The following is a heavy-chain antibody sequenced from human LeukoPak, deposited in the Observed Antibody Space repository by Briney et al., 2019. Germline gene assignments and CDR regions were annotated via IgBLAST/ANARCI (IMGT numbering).Heavy chain of an antibody. V-gene: IGHV3-30*02. CDR2: IRYAGSNK. Sequence: GGSLRLSCAASGFTFSSYGMRWVRQAPGKGLEWVAFIRYAGSNKYYADSVKGRFTISRDNSKNTLYLQMNSLRAEDTAVYYCAKEVGGWSYYFDYWGQGTLVTVSS. J-gene: IGHJ4*02. CDR3: AKEVGGWSYYFDY. CDR1: GFTFSSYG. D-gene: IGHD6-19*01.